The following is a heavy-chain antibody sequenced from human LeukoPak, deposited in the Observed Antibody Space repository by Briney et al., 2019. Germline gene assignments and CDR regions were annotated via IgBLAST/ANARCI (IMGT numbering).Heavy chain of an antibody. V-gene: IGHV1-2*02. Sequence: ASVKVSCKASGYTFTGYYMHWVRQAPGQGLEWMGWINPNSGGTNYAQKFQGRVTMTRDTSISTAYMELSRLRSDDTAVYYCARDPAVVPAALEYFQHWGQGTLVTVSS. CDR2: INPNSGGT. CDR3: ARDPAVVPAALEYFQH. D-gene: IGHD2-2*01. CDR1: GYTFTGYY. J-gene: IGHJ1*01.